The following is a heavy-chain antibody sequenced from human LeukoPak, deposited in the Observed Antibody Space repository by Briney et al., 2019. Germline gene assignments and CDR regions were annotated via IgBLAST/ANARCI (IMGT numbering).Heavy chain of an antibody. V-gene: IGHV1-18*01. CDR3: ARDLNGLVHVFGQFDY. D-gene: IGHD3/OR15-3a*01. Sequence: KLQGRVTMTTDTSTSTAYMELRSLRSDDTAVYYCARDLNGLVHVFGQFDYWGQGTLVTVSS. J-gene: IGHJ4*02.